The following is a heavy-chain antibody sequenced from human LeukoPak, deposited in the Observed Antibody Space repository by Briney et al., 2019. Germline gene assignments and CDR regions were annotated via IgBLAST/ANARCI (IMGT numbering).Heavy chain of an antibody. J-gene: IGHJ4*02. D-gene: IGHD4-17*01. CDR3: ARGDYLIDY. V-gene: IGHV4-59*02. CDR2: IYYSGST. Sequence: SETLSLTCTISGGSVSDYYWSWIRQSPGKGLEWIGFIYYSGSTNYSPSLKSRVTISVDTSKNHFSLKLSSVTAADTAVYYCARGDYLIDYWGQGTLVTVSS. CDR1: GGSVSDYY.